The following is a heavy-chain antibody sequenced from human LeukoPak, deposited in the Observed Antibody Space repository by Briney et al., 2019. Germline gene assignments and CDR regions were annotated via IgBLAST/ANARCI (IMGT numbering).Heavy chain of an antibody. Sequence: GGSLRLSCAASGFTFSSYGMTWVRQAPGKGLEWVSDISSRSSTIYYADSVKGRFTISRDNAKNSLYLQMNSLRDEDTAVYYCAKDVYYYDSSGYFDYWGQGTLVTVSS. CDR3: AKDVYYYDSSGYFDY. V-gene: IGHV3-48*02. D-gene: IGHD3-22*01. J-gene: IGHJ4*02. CDR1: GFTFSSYG. CDR2: ISSRSSTI.